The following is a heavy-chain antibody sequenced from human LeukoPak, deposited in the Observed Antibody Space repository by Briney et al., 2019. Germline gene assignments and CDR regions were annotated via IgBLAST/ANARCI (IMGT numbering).Heavy chain of an antibody. CDR1: GFTLSSYW. J-gene: IGHJ4*02. Sequence: GGSLRLSCAASGFTLSSYWMNWARQAPGKGLEWVASINHNGNVNYYVDSVKGRFTISRDNSKNTLYLQMNSLRVEDTAVYYCAKYAPPTTVVTRFFDYWGQGTLVTVSS. CDR3: AKYAPPTTVVTRFFDY. V-gene: IGHV3-7*03. CDR2: INHNGNVN. D-gene: IGHD4-23*01.